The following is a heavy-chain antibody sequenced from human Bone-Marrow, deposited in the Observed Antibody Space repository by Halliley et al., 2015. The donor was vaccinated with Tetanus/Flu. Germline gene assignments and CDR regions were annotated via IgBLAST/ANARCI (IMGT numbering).Heavy chain of an antibody. CDR1: GFTFSNYN. J-gene: IGHJ3*01. V-gene: IGHV3-21*01. D-gene: IGHD3-10*01. Sequence: SGFTFSNYNMHWVRQAPGKGLEWVSSISSTSDYIYYPDSVKGRFTVSRDNAKNSLFLQMNSLRAEDTALYYCARVRSGYDAFDLWGQGTMVTVSS. CDR2: ISSTSDYI. CDR3: ARVRSGYDAFDL.